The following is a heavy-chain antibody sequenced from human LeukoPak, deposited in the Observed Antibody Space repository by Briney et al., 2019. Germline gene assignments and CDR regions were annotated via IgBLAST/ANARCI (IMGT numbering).Heavy chain of an antibody. CDR3: ARDLRYDILTGYPDY. D-gene: IGHD3-9*01. CDR1: GFTFSDYY. Sequence: GGFLRLSCAASGFTFSDYYMSWIRQAPGKGLEWVSYISSSGSTIYYADSVKGRFTISRDNAKNSLYLQMNSLRAEDTAVYYCARDLRYDILTGYPDYWGQGTLVTVSS. V-gene: IGHV3-11*01. J-gene: IGHJ4*02. CDR2: ISSSGSTI.